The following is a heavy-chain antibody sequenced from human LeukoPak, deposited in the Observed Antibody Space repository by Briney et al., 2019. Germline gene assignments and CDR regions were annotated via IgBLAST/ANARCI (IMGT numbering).Heavy chain of an antibody. J-gene: IGHJ4*02. V-gene: IGHV3-23*01. CDR3: AKNYYDSSGWDHFDY. CDR2: ISVSGGRT. Sequence: GGSLRLSCAASGFTFTSYAMSWVRQAPGKGLEWVSAISVSGGRTYYADSVKGRFTTSRDNSKNTLYLQMNSLRAEDTAVYYCAKNYYDSSGWDHFDYWGQGTLVTVSS. CDR1: GFTFTSYA. D-gene: IGHD3-22*01.